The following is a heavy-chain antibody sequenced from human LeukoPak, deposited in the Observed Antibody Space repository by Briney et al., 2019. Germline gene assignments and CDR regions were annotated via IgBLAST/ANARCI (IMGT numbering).Heavy chain of an antibody. J-gene: IGHJ6*03. CDR1: GFTFSTFA. CDR2: ISSSSSYI. V-gene: IGHV3-21*01. Sequence: GGSLRLSCAASGFTFSTFAMNWVRQAPGKGLEWVSSISSSSSYIYYADSVKGRFTISRDNAKNSLYLQMNSLRAEDTAVYYCAREQERVRGIEFYYYYMDVWGKGTTVTVSS. CDR3: AREQERVRGIEFYYYYMDV. D-gene: IGHD3-10*01.